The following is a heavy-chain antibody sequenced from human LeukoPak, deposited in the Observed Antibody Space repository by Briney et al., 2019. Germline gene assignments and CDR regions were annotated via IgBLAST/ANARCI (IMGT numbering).Heavy chain of an antibody. CDR2: IDYSGST. CDR1: GGSISSYY. CDR3: ARLAVDCSGGSCHLARYIDY. Sequence: SETLSLTCTVFGGSISSYYWSWIRQPPGKGRDGIGYIDYSGSTNYNPSLKSRVTISADTSKNQFSLKLNSVTAADTAVYYCARLAVDCSGGSCHLARYIDYWGQGTLVTVSS. J-gene: IGHJ4*02. V-gene: IGHV4-59*08. D-gene: IGHD2-15*01.